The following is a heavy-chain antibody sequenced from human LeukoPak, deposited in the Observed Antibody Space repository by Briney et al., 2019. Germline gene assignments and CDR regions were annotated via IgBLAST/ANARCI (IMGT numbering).Heavy chain of an antibody. CDR1: GFTFDDYG. V-gene: IGHV3-20*04. D-gene: IGHD3-22*01. CDR3: ARAGSTGYFSGHFDY. Sequence: GGSLRLSCVASGFTFDDYGMSWVRQAPGKGLEWVSGINWNGGSTGYADSVKGRFTISRDNAKNSLYLQMNSLRAEDTALYYCARAGSTGYFSGHFDYWGQGTLVTVSS. J-gene: IGHJ4*02. CDR2: INWNGGST.